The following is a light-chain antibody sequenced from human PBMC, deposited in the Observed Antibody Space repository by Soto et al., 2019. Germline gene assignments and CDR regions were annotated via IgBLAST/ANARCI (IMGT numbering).Light chain of an antibody. J-gene: IGKJ1*01. CDR2: GAS. Sequence: EIVLTQSPATLSLYHGDRAALSCKASQSVHNYLAWYQQKPGQAPRLLIYGASTRAAGIPARFSGSGSGTDFTLTISSLEPEDFAVYYCHQYHYWWTFCQGTKVDNK. V-gene: IGKV3-11*01. CDR3: HQYHYWWT. CDR1: QSVHNY.